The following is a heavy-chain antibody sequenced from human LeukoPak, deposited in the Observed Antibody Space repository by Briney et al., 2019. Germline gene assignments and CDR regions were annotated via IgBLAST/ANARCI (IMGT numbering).Heavy chain of an antibody. V-gene: IGHV3-30*18. D-gene: IGHD2-15*01. J-gene: IGHJ4*02. CDR3: AKQATVGIDY. CDR2: ISYDGSNK. Sequence: GRSLRLSCAASGFTFSSYGMHWVRQAPGKGLEWVAVISYDGSNKYYADSVKGRFTISRDNSKNTLYLQMNSLRAEDTAVFYCAKQATVGIDYWGQGTLVTVSS. CDR1: GFTFSSYG.